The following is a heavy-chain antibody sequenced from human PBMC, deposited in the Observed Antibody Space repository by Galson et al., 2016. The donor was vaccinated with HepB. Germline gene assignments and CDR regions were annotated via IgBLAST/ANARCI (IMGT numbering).Heavy chain of an antibody. CDR2: FSPSDGST. Sequence: SVKVSCKASGNTSTTYFIHWVRQAPGQGLEWMGMFSPSDGSTNYAQKFQGRITMTRDTSTSTVYMELSSLRCEDTAVYFCARDPDDYGDYCFDYWGQGTLVTVSS. CDR1: GNTSTTYF. D-gene: IGHD4-17*01. J-gene: IGHJ4*02. V-gene: IGHV1-46*01. CDR3: ARDPDDYGDYCFDY.